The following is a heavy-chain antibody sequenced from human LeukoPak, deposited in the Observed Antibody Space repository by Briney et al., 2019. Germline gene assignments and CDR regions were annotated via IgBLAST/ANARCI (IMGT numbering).Heavy chain of an antibody. CDR2: INHSGST. Sequence: PSETLSLTCAVYGGSFSGYYWSWIRQPPGKGLEWIGEINHSGSTNYNPSLKSRVTISVDTSKNQFSLKLSSVTAADTAVYYCARGDGIVGAPYYFDYWGQGTLVTVSS. CDR3: ARGDGIVGAPYYFDY. J-gene: IGHJ4*02. CDR1: GGSFSGYY. V-gene: IGHV4-34*01. D-gene: IGHD1-26*01.